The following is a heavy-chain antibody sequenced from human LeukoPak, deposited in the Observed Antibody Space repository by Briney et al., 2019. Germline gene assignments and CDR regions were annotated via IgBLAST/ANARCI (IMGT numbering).Heavy chain of an antibody. CDR3: AMDYGGTPLDY. Sequence: SVKVSCKASGGTFSSYAISWVRQVPGQGLEWMGGIIPIFGTANYAQKFQGRVTITTDESTSTAYMELSSLRSEDTAVYYCAMDYGGTPLDYWGQGTLVTVSS. CDR1: GGTFSSYA. J-gene: IGHJ4*02. CDR2: IIPIFGTA. V-gene: IGHV1-69*05. D-gene: IGHD4-23*01.